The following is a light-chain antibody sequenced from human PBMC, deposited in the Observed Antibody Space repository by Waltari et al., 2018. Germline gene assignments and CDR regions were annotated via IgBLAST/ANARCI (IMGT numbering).Light chain of an antibody. Sequence: EIVLTQSPATLSLFAGERATLSCRASESVSRYLGWYQQKPGQAPQLLIYDTSIRATGVPARFIGSGYGTDFTLTISSLEPEDFALYFCQQRSLWPLTFGGGTKVEI. J-gene: IGKJ4*01. V-gene: IGKV3-11*01. CDR1: ESVSRY. CDR2: DTS. CDR3: QQRSLWPLT.